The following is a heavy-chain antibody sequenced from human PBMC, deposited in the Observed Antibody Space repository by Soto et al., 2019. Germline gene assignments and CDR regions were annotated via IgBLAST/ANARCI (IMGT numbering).Heavy chain of an antibody. D-gene: IGHD6-13*01. V-gene: IGHV4-39*01. CDR3: ARRERAAGTDWWFDP. CDR1: GGSISSSSFH. CDR2: IYYCGRT. Sequence: QLQLQESGPGLVKPSETLSLTCTVSGGSISSSSFHWGWIRQPPGKGLEGIGSIYYCGRTYYSPSCKDRVTISVDTSKHQFSLNLSSVTAADTAVYYCARRERAAGTDWWFDPWGQGTLVTVSS. J-gene: IGHJ5*02.